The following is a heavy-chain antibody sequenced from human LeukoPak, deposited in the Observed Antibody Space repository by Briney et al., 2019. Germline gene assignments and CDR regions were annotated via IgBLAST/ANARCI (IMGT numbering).Heavy chain of an antibody. Sequence: SETLSLTCAVYGGSFSGYYWSWIRQPPGKGLEWIGEIKHSGSTNYNPSLKSRVTISVDTSKNQFSLKLSSVTAADTAVYYCARGSVAAIRDFWGQGTMVTVPS. V-gene: IGHV4-34*01. J-gene: IGHJ3*01. CDR3: ARGSVAAIRDF. CDR2: IKHSGST. D-gene: IGHD2-15*01. CDR1: GGSFSGYY.